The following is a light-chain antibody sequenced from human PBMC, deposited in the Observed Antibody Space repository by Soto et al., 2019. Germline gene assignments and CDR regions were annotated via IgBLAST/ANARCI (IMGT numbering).Light chain of an antibody. CDR1: QSISGW. CDR3: QQYKSYPWT. V-gene: IGKV1-5*01. Sequence: DIQMTQSPSTLSATVGDRVTITCRASQSISGWLAWFQQKPGKAPELLIYDASDLESGVSSRFSGSGSGTEFTLTISDLQPDDCATYYCQQYKSYPWTFGQGTKVDI. CDR2: DAS. J-gene: IGKJ1*01.